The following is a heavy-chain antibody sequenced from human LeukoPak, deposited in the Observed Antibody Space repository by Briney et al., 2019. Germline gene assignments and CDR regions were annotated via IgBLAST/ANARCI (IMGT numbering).Heavy chain of an antibody. CDR2: INLSGGST. V-gene: IGHV1-46*01. CDR3: ARDYEDDIPMIKDY. CDR1: GYTFTSYH. J-gene: IGHJ4*02. Sequence: ASVTVSCKASGYTFTSYHMHWVRQAPGQGLEWMGKINLSGGSTTYAQKFQGRVTMTRDTSTSTVYMELSSLRSEDTAVYYCARDYEDDIPMIKDYWGQGTLVTVSS. D-gene: IGHD3-16*01.